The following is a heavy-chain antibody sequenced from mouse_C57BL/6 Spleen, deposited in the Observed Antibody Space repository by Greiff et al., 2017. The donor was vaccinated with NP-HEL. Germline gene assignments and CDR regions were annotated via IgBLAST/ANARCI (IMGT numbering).Heavy chain of an antibody. D-gene: IGHD3-2*02. CDR3: ARPPSQTAQATLFAY. Sequence: QVQLQQSGAELVRPGSSVKLSCKASGYTFTSYWMHWVKQRPIQGLEWIGNIDPSDSETHYNQKFKDKATLTVDKSSSTAYMQLSSLTSEDSAVYYCARPPSQTAQATLFAYWGQGTLVTVSA. CDR1: GYTFTSYW. CDR2: IDPSDSET. J-gene: IGHJ3*01. V-gene: IGHV1-52*01.